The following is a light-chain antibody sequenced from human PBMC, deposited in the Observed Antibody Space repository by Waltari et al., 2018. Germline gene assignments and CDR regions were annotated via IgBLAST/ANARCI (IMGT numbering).Light chain of an antibody. CDR2: DAS. Sequence: DIQLTQSPSSLSASVGDRVTITCRASQDIRKSLAWFQQKPGKAPKSLSSDASTLQSGVPSKFTGSGSGTDFTFTISSLQPGDYGTYYCQQLKRHPLTFGGGTEVEV. J-gene: IGKJ4*01. CDR1: QDIRKS. CDR3: QQLKRHPLT. V-gene: IGKV1-16*02.